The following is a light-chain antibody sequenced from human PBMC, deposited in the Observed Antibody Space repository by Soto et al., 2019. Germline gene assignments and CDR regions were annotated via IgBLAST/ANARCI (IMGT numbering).Light chain of an antibody. CDR2: DVS. V-gene: IGKV3-11*01. Sequence: EIVLTQSPATLSLSPGDRATLSCKASHSVSSYLSWYQQKPGQAPRLLIYDVSNRAAGIPARFSGSGSGTDSNPTISVLAPEDFAVYYCQHDNGRYTFGPGTKVEIK. J-gene: IGKJ2*01. CDR3: QHDNGRYT. CDR1: HSVSSY.